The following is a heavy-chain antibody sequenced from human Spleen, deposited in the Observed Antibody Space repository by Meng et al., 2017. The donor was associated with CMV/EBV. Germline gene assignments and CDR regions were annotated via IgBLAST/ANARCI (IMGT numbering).Heavy chain of an antibody. V-gene: IGHV4-34*01. Sequence: QVHPQQWGAGLMKPSETLSLTCAVYGGSFRGYYWSWIRQPSGKGLEWIGEINHSGSTNYSPSLKSRVTISVDTSKNQFSLKLSSVTAADTAVYYCAAVLRYFDWSGGDYWGQGTLVTVSS. CDR3: AAVLRYFDWSGGDY. D-gene: IGHD3-9*01. CDR2: INHSGST. J-gene: IGHJ4*02. CDR1: GGSFRGYY.